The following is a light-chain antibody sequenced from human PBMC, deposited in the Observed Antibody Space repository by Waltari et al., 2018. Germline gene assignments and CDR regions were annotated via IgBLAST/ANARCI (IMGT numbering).Light chain of an antibody. CDR1: QSIPRW. Sequence: DIQMTQSPSTLSASVGDRVPITCRASQSIPRWLAWYQQKPRKATKLLIYKASILESGVPSRFSGGGSGTEFTLTISSLQPDDFATYYCQHYDSYSATFGRGTKIEIK. CDR2: KAS. CDR3: QHYDSYSAT. V-gene: IGKV1-5*03. J-gene: IGKJ3*01.